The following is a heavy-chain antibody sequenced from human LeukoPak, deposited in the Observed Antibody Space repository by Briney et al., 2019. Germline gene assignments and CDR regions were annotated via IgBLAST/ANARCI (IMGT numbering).Heavy chain of an antibody. CDR1: GFTFSSYA. CDR3: ANRPLGAGSQSF. Sequence: PGGSLRLSCVASGFTFSSYAMSWVRQAPGKGLEWVSAISNSGGSTYYADSVKGRFTISRDNSKNTLYLQMNSLRAEDTAVYYCANRPLGAGSQSFWGQGTLVTVSS. CDR2: ISNSGGST. J-gene: IGHJ4*02. D-gene: IGHD1-26*01. V-gene: IGHV3-23*01.